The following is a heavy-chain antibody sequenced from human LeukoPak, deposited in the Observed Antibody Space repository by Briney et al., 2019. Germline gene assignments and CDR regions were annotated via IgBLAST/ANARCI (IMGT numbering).Heavy chain of an antibody. J-gene: IGHJ4*02. V-gene: IGHV4-59*08. CDR3: ARLSGSPHPPFDY. CDR1: GGSISNYY. Sequence: PAETQTLTCTVSGGSISNYYWTWIRQPPGKGLEWIGYIYYSGSTYYNPSLKSRVTISVDTSKNQFSLKLTSVTAADTAVFYCARLSGSPHPPFDYWGQGTLVTVSS. D-gene: IGHD1-26*01. CDR2: IYYSGST.